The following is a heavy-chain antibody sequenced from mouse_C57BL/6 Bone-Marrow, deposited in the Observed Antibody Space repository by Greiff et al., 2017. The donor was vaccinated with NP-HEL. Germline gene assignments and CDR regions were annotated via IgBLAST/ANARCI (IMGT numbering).Heavy chain of an antibody. Sequence: EVMLVESEGGLVQPGSSMKLSCTASGFTFSDYYMAWVRQVPEKGLEWVANINYDGSSTYYLDSLKSRFIISRDNAKNILYLQMSSLKSEDTATYYCAREGFGRGFAYWGQGTLVTVSA. CDR2: INYDGSST. CDR3: AREGFGRGFAY. J-gene: IGHJ3*01. CDR1: GFTFSDYY. V-gene: IGHV5-16*01.